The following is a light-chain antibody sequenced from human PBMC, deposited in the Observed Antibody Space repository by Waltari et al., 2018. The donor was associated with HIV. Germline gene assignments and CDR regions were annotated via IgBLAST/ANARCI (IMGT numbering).Light chain of an antibody. CDR2: AAS. V-gene: IGKV1-12*01. Sequence: IQMTQSPSSVSASVGDRVSITCRASQDIGPWLAWYHQRPGQAPSLLIYAASTLQSGVPSRFSGSGSGTYFTLTITSLHPEDFGTYFCQRVDNFPLTFGQGTRLEIK. CDR1: QDIGPW. J-gene: IGKJ5*01. CDR3: QRVDNFPLT.